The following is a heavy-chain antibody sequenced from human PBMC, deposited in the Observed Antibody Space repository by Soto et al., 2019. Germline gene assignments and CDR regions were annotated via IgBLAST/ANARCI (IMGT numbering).Heavy chain of an antibody. J-gene: IGHJ4*02. D-gene: IGHD4-17*01. Sequence: EVQVLESGGGLVQPGGSLRLSCAASGFTFSSYAMRWVRQDPGQGLDWVSAISGSGSNPYYADSVKGRFTISRDNSKNTLYLQMNSLRAEDTDLYYCAKTASMTIRDGFDHWGQGTLVTVSS. CDR1: GFTFSSYA. CDR3: AKTASMTIRDGFDH. CDR2: ISGSGSNP. V-gene: IGHV3-23*01.